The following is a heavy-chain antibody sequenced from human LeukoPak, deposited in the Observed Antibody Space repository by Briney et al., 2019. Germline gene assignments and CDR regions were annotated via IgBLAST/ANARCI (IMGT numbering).Heavy chain of an antibody. Sequence: SETLSLTCTVSGGSISSGGYYWSWIRQHPGKGLEWIGYIYYSGSTYYNPSLKSRVTISVDTSKNQFSLNLTSVTVADTAVYYCARHEGTSAIYYHDSWGQGALVTVSS. D-gene: IGHD2-21*01. CDR2: IYYSGST. V-gene: IGHV4-31*03. CDR1: GGSISSGGYY. J-gene: IGHJ4*02. CDR3: ARHEGTSAIYYHDS.